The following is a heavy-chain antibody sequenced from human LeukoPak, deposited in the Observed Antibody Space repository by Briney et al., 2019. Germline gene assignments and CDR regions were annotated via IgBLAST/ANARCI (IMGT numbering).Heavy chain of an antibody. Sequence: PSETLSLTCTVSGGSISSSSYYWGWVRLPPGSGLEWIGSIFYSGILYYSPSLKSRVTISVDTSKNQFSLKLTSVTAADTAVYYCARAPIAVAGAGHEYFDYWGQGTLVTVSS. V-gene: IGHV4-39*01. CDR1: GGSISSSSYY. CDR3: ARAPIAVAGAGHEYFDY. J-gene: IGHJ4*02. D-gene: IGHD6-19*01. CDR2: IFYSGIL.